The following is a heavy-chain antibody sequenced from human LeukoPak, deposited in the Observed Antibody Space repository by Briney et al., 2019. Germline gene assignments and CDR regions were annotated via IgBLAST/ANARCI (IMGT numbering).Heavy chain of an antibody. V-gene: IGHV3-7*01. D-gene: IGHD5-18*01. Sequence: PGGSLRLSCAASGFTFSTYWMNWVRQAPGKGLEWVANIKQDGSEKYYVDSLKGRFTISRDNAKNSLYLQMNSLRAEDTAVYYCARRHGYGFYFDYWGQGTLVTVSS. CDR2: IKQDGSEK. CDR3: ARRHGYGFYFDY. J-gene: IGHJ4*02. CDR1: GFTFSTYW.